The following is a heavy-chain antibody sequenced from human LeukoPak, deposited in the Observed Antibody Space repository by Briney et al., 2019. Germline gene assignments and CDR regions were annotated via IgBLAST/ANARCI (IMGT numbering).Heavy chain of an antibody. CDR3: ARDRSGSYYGMGDWFDP. CDR2: IYTSGST. J-gene: IGHJ5*02. D-gene: IGHD1-26*01. V-gene: IGHV4-4*07. CDR1: GGSISSYY. Sequence: KASETLSLTCTVSGGSISSYYWSWIRQPAGKGLEWIGRIYTSGSTNYNPSLKSRVTMSVDTSKNQFSLKLSSVTAADTAVYYRARDRSGSYYGMGDWFDPWGQGTLVTVSS.